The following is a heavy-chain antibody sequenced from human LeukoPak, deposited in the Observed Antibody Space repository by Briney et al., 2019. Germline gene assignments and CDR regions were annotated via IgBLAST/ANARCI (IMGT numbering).Heavy chain of an antibody. CDR1: GFTFSSYA. Sequence: GGSLRLSCVASGFTFSSYAMHWVRQAPGKGLEYVSAISSNGGSTYYANSVKGRFTISRDNSKNTLYLQMGSLRAEDMAVYYCARRTSRGFDPWGQGTLVTVSS. D-gene: IGHD1-14*01. CDR3: ARRTSRGFDP. V-gene: IGHV3-64*01. J-gene: IGHJ5*02. CDR2: ISSNGGST.